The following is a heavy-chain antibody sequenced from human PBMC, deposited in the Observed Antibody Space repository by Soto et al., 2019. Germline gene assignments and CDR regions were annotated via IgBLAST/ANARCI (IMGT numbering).Heavy chain of an antibody. V-gene: IGHV4-39*01. CDR1: GGSISSSSYY. D-gene: IGHD3-22*01. J-gene: IGHJ6*02. Sequence: SETLSLTCTASGGSISSSSYYWGWIRQPPGKGLEWIGSIYYSGSTYYNPSLKSRVTISVDTSKNQFSLKLSSVTAADTAVYYCARHYDSSGYYYYYYYGMDVWGQGTTVTVSS. CDR2: IYYSGST. CDR3: ARHYDSSGYYYYYYYGMDV.